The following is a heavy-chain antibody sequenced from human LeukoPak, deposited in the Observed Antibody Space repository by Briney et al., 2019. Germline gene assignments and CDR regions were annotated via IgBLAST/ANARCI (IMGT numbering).Heavy chain of an antibody. D-gene: IGHD5-18*01. CDR3: ARDHRGYSYGYGLYFDY. Sequence: GGSLRLSCPAPGFTSGSNYMSWVRQAPGKGLEGAPVIYSGGSTYYADSVKGRFTISRDNSKNTLYLQMNSLRAEDTAVYYCARDHRGYSYGYGLYFDYWGQGTLVTVSS. CDR2: IYSGGST. CDR1: GFTSGSNY. J-gene: IGHJ4*02. V-gene: IGHV3-53*01.